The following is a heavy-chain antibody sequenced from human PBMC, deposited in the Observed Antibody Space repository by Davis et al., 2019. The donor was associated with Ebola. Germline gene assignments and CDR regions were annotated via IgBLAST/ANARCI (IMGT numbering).Heavy chain of an antibody. CDR3: ARRDQGYGDYAY. CDR2: IYPGDSDT. D-gene: IGHD4-17*01. J-gene: IGHJ4*02. V-gene: IGHV5-51*01. Sequence: PGGSLRLSCKGSGYSFTSYWICWVRQMPGKGLEWMGIIYPGDSDTRYSPSFQGQVTISADKSISTAYLQWSSLKASDTAMYYCARRDQGYGDYAYWGQGTLVTVSS. CDR1: GYSFTSYW.